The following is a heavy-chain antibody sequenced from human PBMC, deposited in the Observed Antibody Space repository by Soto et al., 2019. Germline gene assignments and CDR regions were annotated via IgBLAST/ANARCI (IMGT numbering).Heavy chain of an antibody. J-gene: IGHJ5*02. CDR2: ISDGGST. CDR3: ARDKSGGRGYNWFDP. Sequence: PSETLSLTCNVSGGSIYTYYWNWIRQSPGKGLEWIGYISDGGSTNYNPSLKGRGTISVDTSKNQVSLKLSSVTAADTARYFCARDKSGGRGYNWFDPWGQGTLVTVSS. V-gene: IGHV4-59*01. D-gene: IGHD3-10*01. CDR1: GGSIYTYY.